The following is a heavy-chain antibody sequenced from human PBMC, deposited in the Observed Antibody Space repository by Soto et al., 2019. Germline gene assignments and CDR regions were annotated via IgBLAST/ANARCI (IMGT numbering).Heavy chain of an antibody. J-gene: IGHJ4*02. D-gene: IGHD2-21*02. CDR3: ARQRTSVVTQAYFDD. Sequence: TSETLSLTCTVSGGSINSRSYYWGWIRQSPGKGLEWIGSIYYSGSTYYNPSLKSRVAMSVDTSKNQFSLKLRSVSAADTAVYYCARQRTSVVTQAYFDDWGQGSLVTVS. CDR1: GGSINSRSYY. CDR2: IYYSGST. V-gene: IGHV4-39*01.